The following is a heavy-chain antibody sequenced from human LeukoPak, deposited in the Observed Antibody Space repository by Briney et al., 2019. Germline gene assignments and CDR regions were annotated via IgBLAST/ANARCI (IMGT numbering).Heavy chain of an antibody. CDR3: TRMATGQDY. V-gene: IGHV4-34*01. J-gene: IGHJ4*02. CDR2: INHSGYT. D-gene: IGHD5-12*01. Sequence: SETLSLTCAVSGVSFDDYYWAWVRQTPGRGLEWIGEINHSGYTNDSPSLKSRVTLSIDRSRNQSPLNLGSVTSPDAAFNSCTRMATGQDYWGQGTLVTVSS. CDR1: GVSFDDYY.